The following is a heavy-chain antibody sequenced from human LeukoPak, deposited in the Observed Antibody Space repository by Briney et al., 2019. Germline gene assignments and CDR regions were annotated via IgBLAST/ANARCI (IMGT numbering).Heavy chain of an antibody. CDR1: GGSISTYY. D-gene: IGHD3-22*01. CDR2: IYYTGST. Sequence: SETLSLTCIVSGGSISTYYWSWIRQPPGKGLEWIGYIYYTGSTNYNPSLKSRVTISVDTSKNQFSLKLNSVTAADTAVYYCARAPYYHGSSGYYYGQFDYWGQGTLVTVSS. J-gene: IGHJ4*02. V-gene: IGHV4-59*01. CDR3: ARAPYYHGSSGYYYGQFDY.